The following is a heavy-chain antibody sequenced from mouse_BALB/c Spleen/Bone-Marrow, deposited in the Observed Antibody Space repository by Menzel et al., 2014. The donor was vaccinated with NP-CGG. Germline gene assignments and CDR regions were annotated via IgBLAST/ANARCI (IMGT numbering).Heavy chain of an antibody. J-gene: IGHJ4*01. V-gene: IGHV5-6*01. CDR2: ISSGGSYT. CDR1: GFTFSSYG. Sequence: EVKVVESGGDLVKPGGSLKLSCAASGFTFSSYGMSWVRQTPDKRLEWVATISSGGSYTYYPDSVKGRFTISRDNAKNTLYLQMSSLKSEDTAMYYCARDTMITYYYAMDHWGQGTSVTVSS. D-gene: IGHD2-4*01. CDR3: ARDTMITYYYAMDH.